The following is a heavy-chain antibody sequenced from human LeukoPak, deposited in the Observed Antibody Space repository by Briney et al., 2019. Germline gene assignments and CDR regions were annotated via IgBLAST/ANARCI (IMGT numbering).Heavy chain of an antibody. J-gene: IGHJ4*02. D-gene: IGHD4-11*01. Sequence: GGSLRLSCAASGFTFSSYWMSWVRQAPGKGLEWVANIKQDGSEKYYVDSVKGRFTNSRDNAKNSLYLQMNSLRAEDTAVYYCARARSYSNYYFDYWGQGTLVTVSS. CDR2: IKQDGSEK. CDR3: ARARSYSNYYFDY. CDR1: GFTFSSYW. V-gene: IGHV3-7*04.